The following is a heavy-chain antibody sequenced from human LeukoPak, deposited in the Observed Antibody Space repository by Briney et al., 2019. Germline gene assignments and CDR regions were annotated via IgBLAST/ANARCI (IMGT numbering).Heavy chain of an antibody. Sequence: GGSLRLSCAASGFTFSSYAMSWVRQGPGKGLEWVSAISDSGGSTYYADSVKGRFTISRDNSKNTLYLQMNSLTAEDTAVYYCAKDLAVAETFDYWGQGTLVTVSS. CDR1: GFTFSSYA. CDR3: AKDLAVAETFDY. V-gene: IGHV3-23*01. D-gene: IGHD6-19*01. CDR2: ISDSGGST. J-gene: IGHJ4*02.